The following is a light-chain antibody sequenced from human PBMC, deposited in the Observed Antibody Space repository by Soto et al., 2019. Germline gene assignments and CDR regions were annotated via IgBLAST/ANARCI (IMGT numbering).Light chain of an antibody. Sequence: QSALTQPPSASGSPGESVTISCTGTSSDVGSCKFVSWYQQYPGKAPKLIIFEVSQRPSGVPERFSGFKSGNTASLTVSGLQAEDEADYYCSSCGGSNNPYVFGTGTKVTVL. CDR3: SSCGGSNNPYV. V-gene: IGLV2-8*01. CDR1: SSDVGSCKF. J-gene: IGLJ1*01. CDR2: EVS.